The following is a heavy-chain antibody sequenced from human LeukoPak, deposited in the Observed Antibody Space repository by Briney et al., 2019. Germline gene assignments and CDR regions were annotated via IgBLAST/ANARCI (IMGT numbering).Heavy chain of an antibody. V-gene: IGHV4-59*12. Sequence: SETLSLTCTVSGGSISSYYWSWIRQPPGKGLEWIGYIYYSGSTYYNPSLKSRVTISVDTSKNQFSLKLSSVTAADTAVYYCARGAAPLHWGQGTLVIVSS. CDR1: GGSISSYY. D-gene: IGHD6-25*01. CDR2: IYYSGST. CDR3: ARGAAPLH. J-gene: IGHJ4*02.